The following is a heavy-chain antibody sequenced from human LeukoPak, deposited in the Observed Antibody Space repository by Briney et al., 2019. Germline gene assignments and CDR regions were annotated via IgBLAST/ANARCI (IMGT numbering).Heavy chain of an antibody. CDR3: ARLSSGSYEVDY. CDR1: GYSFTSYG. Sequence: GDSLNISGKGSGYSFTSYGIGWAGQLPGKGLDWMGIIYPGDSDTRYSPSFQGQVTISADKSISTAYLQWSSLKASDTAMYYCARLSSGSYEVDYWGQGTLVTVSS. V-gene: IGHV5-51*01. D-gene: IGHD3-10*01. J-gene: IGHJ4*02. CDR2: IYPGDSDT.